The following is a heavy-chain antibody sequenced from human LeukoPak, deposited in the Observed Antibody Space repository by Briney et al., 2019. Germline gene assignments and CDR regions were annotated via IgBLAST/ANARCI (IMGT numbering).Heavy chain of an antibody. Sequence: NPSETLSLTCTVSGGSISSSSYYWGWIRQPPGKGLEWIGSIHYSGSTYYNPSLKSRVTISVDTSKNQFSLKLSSVTAADTAVYYCARTSPEGKGYYYYYYMDVWGKGTTVTVSS. CDR2: IHYSGST. CDR1: GGSISSSSYY. V-gene: IGHV4-39*07. CDR3: ARTSPEGKGYYYYYYMDV. D-gene: IGHD3-10*01. J-gene: IGHJ6*03.